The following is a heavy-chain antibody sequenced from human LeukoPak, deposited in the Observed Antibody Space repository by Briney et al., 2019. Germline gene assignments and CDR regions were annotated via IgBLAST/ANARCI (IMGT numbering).Heavy chain of an antibody. CDR2: IYDSWNT. D-gene: IGHD5-18*01. CDR3: ARDQIGYGLDY. V-gene: IGHV4-59*11. J-gene: IGHJ4*02. Sequence: PSGTLSLTCIVSSGSINNHYWSWIRQPPGKGLEWIGYIYDSWNTNYNPSLQSRVTISMDASRNQFSLNLTSVTAADTAVYYCARDQIGYGLDYWGQGTLVTVSS. CDR1: SGSINNHY.